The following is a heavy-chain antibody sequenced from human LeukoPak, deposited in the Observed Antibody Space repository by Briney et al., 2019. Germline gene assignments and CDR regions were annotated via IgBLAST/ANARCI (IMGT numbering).Heavy chain of an antibody. D-gene: IGHD5-18*01. CDR1: GLTVTNNY. CDR3: ARERRNTPMDV. J-gene: IGHJ6*02. V-gene: IGHV3-21*01. Sequence: PGGSLRLSCAASGLTVTNNYMNWVRQAPGKGLEWVSFISPSSSSIYYADSVKGQFTVSRDNAKNSLYLQMNSLRAEDTALYYCARERRNTPMDVWGQGTTVTVSS. CDR2: ISPSSSSI.